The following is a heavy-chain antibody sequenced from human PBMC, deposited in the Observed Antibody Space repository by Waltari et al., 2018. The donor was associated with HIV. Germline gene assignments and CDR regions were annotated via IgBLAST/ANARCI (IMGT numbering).Heavy chain of an antibody. CDR1: GCTFSSHV. V-gene: IGHV3-7*01. CDR2: ISYDAREK. J-gene: IGHJ2*01. Sequence: EVKLVESGGGAVQTGGSLRLSCEGSGCTFSSHVRDGVRQTPGKGLEWVAQISYDAREKFHGDSVRGRFVVSRDNARNSIFLQMNNLRDDDTGVYFCVRQPLRHDL. CDR3: VRQPLRHDL.